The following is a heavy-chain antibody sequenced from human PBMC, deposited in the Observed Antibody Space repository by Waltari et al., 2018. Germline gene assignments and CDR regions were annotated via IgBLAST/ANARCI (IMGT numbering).Heavy chain of an antibody. Sequence: QVQLQESGPGLVKPSETLSLTCTVSGGSISSYYWSWIRQPPGKGLEWIGYIYYSGSTNYNPSLKSRVTISVDTSKNQFSLKLSSVTAADTAVYYCARGWEQLVSGAFDIWGQGTMVTVSS. D-gene: IGHD6-13*01. J-gene: IGHJ3*02. V-gene: IGHV4-59*01. CDR3: ARGWEQLVSGAFDI. CDR2: IYYSGST. CDR1: GGSISSYY.